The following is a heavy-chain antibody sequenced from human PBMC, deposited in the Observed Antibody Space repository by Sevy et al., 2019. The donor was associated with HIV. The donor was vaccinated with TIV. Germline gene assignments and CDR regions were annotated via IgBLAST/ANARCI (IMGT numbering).Heavy chain of an antibody. D-gene: IGHD1-26*01. V-gene: IGHV3-21*01. CDR2: ISSSSSYI. CDR3: AREIVGATGFDY. CDR1: GFTFSSYS. Sequence: GESLKISCADSGFTFSSYSMNWVRQAPGKGLEWVSSISSSSSYIYYADSVKGRFTISRDNAKNSLYLQMNSLRAEDTAVYYCAREIVGATGFDYWGQGTLVTVSS. J-gene: IGHJ4*02.